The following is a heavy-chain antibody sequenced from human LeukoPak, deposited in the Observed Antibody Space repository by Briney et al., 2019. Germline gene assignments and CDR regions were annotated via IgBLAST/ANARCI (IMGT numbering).Heavy chain of an antibody. CDR3: AHSRGYSYGLDAFDI. Sequence: SGPRLLNPTQTLTLTSTFSGFSLSTRGEGVGWIRQPTGNAIEWHALISSDEDKLYSTSRKSRLTITKDTSKNQMVLRITNMDPVDTATYYCAHSRGYSYGLDAFDIWGQETRVTVSS. CDR1: GFSLSTRGEG. D-gene: IGHD5-18*01. V-gene: IGHV2-5*02. J-gene: IGHJ3*02. CDR2: ISSDEDK.